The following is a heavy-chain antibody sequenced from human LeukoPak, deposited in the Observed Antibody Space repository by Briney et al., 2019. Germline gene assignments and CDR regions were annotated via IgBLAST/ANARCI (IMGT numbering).Heavy chain of an antibody. CDR1: GFIFSSYG. V-gene: IGHV3-30*02. Sequence: GGSLRLSCAASGFIFSSYGMHWVRQAPGKGLEWVAFIRYDGSNKYYADSVKGRFTISRDNSKNTLYLQMNSLRAEDTAVYYCARDQPTVVTFFRGSQNWGQGTMVTVSS. CDR2: IRYDGSNK. D-gene: IGHD4-23*01. CDR3: ARDQPTVVTFFRGSQN. J-gene: IGHJ3*01.